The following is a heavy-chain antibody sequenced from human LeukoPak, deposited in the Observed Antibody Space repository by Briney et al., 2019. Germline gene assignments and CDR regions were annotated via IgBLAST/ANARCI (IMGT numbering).Heavy chain of an antibody. D-gene: IGHD6-19*01. V-gene: IGHV1-2*02. CDR2: INPNSGGT. CDR1: GYTFTGYY. J-gene: IGHJ6*02. Sequence: ASVTVSCKASGYTFTGYYMHWVRQAPGQGLEWMGWINPNSGGTNYAQKFQGRVTMTRDTSISTAYMELSRLRSDDTAVYYCARGSFEQWLANYCYYYGMDVWGQGTTVTVSS. CDR3: ARGSFEQWLANYCYYYGMDV.